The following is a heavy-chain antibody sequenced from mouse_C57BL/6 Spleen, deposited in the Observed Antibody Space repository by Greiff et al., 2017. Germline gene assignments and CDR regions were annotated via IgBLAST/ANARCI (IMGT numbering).Heavy chain of an antibody. V-gene: IGHV3-6*01. D-gene: IGHD1-1*02. Sequence: EVQLVESGPGLVKPSQSLSLTCSVTGYSITSGYYWNWIRQFPGNKLEWMGYISYDGSNNYNPSLKNRISSTRDTSKNQFFLKLNSVTTEDTATYYCARWVVRGVDYWGQGTTLTVSS. CDR3: ARWVVRGVDY. CDR1: GYSITSGYY. CDR2: ISYDGSN. J-gene: IGHJ2*01.